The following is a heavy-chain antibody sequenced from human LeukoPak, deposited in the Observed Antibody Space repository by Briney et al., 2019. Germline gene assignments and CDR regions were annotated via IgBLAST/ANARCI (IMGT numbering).Heavy chain of an antibody. V-gene: IGHV1-69*13. CDR3: ARDGPHDSSGYTDY. Sequence: GASVKVSCKASGYTFTSYAISWVRQAPGQGLEWMGGIIPIFGTANYAQKFQGRVTITADESTSTAYMELSSLRSEDTAVYYCARDGPHDSSGYTDYWGQGTLVTVSS. CDR1: GYTFTSYA. J-gene: IGHJ4*02. CDR2: IIPIFGTA. D-gene: IGHD3-22*01.